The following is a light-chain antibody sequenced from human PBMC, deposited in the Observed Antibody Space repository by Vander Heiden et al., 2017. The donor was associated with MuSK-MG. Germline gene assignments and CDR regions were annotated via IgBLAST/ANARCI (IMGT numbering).Light chain of an antibody. CDR3: SAYTSSSTFFYV. Sequence: QSALTQPASASGSPGQSITISCTGTSSDVGGYNYVSWYQQHPGKAPKLMIYDVSNRPSGVSNRSSGSKSGNTASLTISGLQAEDEADYYCSAYTSSSTFFYVFGTGTKVTVL. J-gene: IGLJ1*01. V-gene: IGLV2-14*01. CDR1: SSDVGGYNY. CDR2: DVS.